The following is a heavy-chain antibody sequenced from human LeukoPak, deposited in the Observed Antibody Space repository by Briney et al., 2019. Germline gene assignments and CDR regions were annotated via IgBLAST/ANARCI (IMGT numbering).Heavy chain of an antibody. J-gene: IGHJ6*02. D-gene: IGHD3-10*01. CDR2: IYYSGST. CDR1: GGSISSYY. CDR3: ARVEYYYGSSGMDV. Sequence: SETLSLTCTVSGGSISSYYWSWIRQPPGKGLEWIGYIYYSGSTNYNPSLKSRVTISVDTSKNQISLKLSSVTAADTAVYYCARVEYYYGSSGMDVWGQGTTVTVSS. V-gene: IGHV4-59*01.